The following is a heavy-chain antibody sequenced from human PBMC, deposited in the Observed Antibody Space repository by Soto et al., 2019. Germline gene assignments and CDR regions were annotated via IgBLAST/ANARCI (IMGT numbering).Heavy chain of an antibody. CDR1: GFTFSSYS. CDR3: TTDTAATTGPGFDY. D-gene: IGHD1-1*01. CDR2: ISSSSSTI. J-gene: IGHJ4*02. Sequence: PGGSLRLSCAASGFTFSSYSMDWVRQAPGKGLEWVSYISSSSSTIYYADSVKGRFTISRDNAKNSLYLQMNSLRAEDTAVYYCTTDTAATTGPGFDYWGQGTLVTVSS. V-gene: IGHV3-48*04.